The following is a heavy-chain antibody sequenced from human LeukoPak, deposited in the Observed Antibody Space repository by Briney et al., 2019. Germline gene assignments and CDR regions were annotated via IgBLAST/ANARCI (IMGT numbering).Heavy chain of an antibody. CDR1: GYTFTSYY. CDR2: INPSGGST. J-gene: IGHJ6*03. V-gene: IGHV1-46*01. D-gene: IGHD3-10*01. Sequence: ASVKVSCKASGYTFTSYYMHWLRQARGEGLEWMGMINPSGGSTSYAQKFQGRVTMTRDTSTSTVYMELSSLRSEDTAVYYCASSPGVRTRYYYYYYMDVWGKGTTVTISS. CDR3: ASSPGVRTRYYYYYYMDV.